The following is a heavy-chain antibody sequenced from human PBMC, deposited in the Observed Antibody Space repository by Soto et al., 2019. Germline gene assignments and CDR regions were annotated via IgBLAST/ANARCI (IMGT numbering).Heavy chain of an antibody. Sequence: ASVKVSCKASGHTFTSYAMHWVRQAPGQRLEWMGWINAGNGNTKYSQKFQGRVTITRDTSASTAYMELSSLRSEDTAVYYCARGPIAAAGPYYFDYWGQGTLVTVS. J-gene: IGHJ4*02. V-gene: IGHV1-3*01. CDR2: INAGNGNT. D-gene: IGHD6-13*01. CDR1: GHTFTSYA. CDR3: ARGPIAAAGPYYFDY.